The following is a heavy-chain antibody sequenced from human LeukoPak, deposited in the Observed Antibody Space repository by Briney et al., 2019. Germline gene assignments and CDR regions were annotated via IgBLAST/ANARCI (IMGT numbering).Heavy chain of an antibody. Sequence: GGSLRLSCAASGFPFSIYSMNWVRQAPGKGLEWVSSISSSSKYIYQADSLKGRFTISRDNSKNTLYLQMNSLRAEDTAVYYCAKDGEIYGSGSYYFDYWGQGTLVTVSS. J-gene: IGHJ4*02. V-gene: IGHV3-21*04. CDR1: GFPFSIYS. CDR2: ISSSSKYI. CDR3: AKDGEIYGSGSYYFDY. D-gene: IGHD3-10*01.